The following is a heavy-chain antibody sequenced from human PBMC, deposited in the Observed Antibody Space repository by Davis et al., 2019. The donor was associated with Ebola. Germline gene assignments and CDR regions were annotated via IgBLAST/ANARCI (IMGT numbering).Heavy chain of an antibody. CDR3: ARQGQVTMVRGVITSWGV. J-gene: IGHJ4*02. CDR2: IYYSGST. Sequence: MPSETLSLTCTVSGGSISSSSYYWGWIRQPPGKGLEWIGSIYYSGSTYYNPSLKSRVTISVDTSKNQFSLKLSSVTAADTAVYYCARQGQVTMVRGVITSWGVWGQGTLVTVSS. V-gene: IGHV4-39*01. CDR1: GGSISSSSYY. D-gene: IGHD3-10*01.